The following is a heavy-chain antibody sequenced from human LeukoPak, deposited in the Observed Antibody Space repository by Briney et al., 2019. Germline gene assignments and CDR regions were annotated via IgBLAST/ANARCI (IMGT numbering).Heavy chain of an antibody. CDR1: GFTFSSYW. CDR3: ARVSFEWEQPGYYFDY. D-gene: IGHD1-26*01. CDR2: INTDGSST. V-gene: IGHV3-74*01. Sequence: GGSLRLSCAASGFTFSSYWMHWVRQAPGKGLVWVSRINTDGSSTSYADSVKGRFTISRDNAKNTLYLQMNSLRAEDTAVYYCARVSFEWEQPGYYFDYWGQGTLVTVSS. J-gene: IGHJ4*02.